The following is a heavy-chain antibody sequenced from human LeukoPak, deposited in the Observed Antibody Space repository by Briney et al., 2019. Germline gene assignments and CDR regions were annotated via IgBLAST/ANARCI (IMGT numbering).Heavy chain of an antibody. Sequence: PSETLSLTCTVSGGSISSSNFYWGWIRQPPGKGLEWIGSIYHSGSTDYNPSLKSRVTISVDTSKNQFSLKLRSVTAADTAVYYCASQQQLVLLDWFDPWGQGTLVTVSS. CDR2: IYHSGST. D-gene: IGHD6-13*01. V-gene: IGHV4-39*07. CDR3: ASQQQLVLLDWFDP. J-gene: IGHJ5*02. CDR1: GGSISSSNFY.